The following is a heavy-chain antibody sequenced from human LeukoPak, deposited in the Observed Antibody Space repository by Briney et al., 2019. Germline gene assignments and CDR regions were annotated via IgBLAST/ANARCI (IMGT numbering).Heavy chain of an antibody. Sequence: PGRSLRLSCAASGSTFSNYWMSWVSQAPGKGLEWVYNIKQDGSEKHYVDSVKGRFTISRDNAKNSLYLQMNSVRAEDTAVYYCARDAEFSTITFGDYWGQGTLVTVSS. CDR1: GSTFSNYW. V-gene: IGHV3-7*01. CDR3: ARDAEFSTITFGDY. D-gene: IGHD3-16*01. CDR2: IKQDGSEK. J-gene: IGHJ4*02.